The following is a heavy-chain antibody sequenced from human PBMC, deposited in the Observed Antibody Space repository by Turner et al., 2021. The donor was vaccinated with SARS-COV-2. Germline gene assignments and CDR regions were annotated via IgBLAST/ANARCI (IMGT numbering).Heavy chain of an antibody. CDR3: ASEQDSSGFVGMDV. V-gene: IGHV3-66*01. Sequence: EVQLVESGGGLVQPGGSLRLSWAASGFTVRSNYMSWVRQAPGKGLEWVSIIYSGGRTYYADSVKGRFTISRDNSKNTLYLQMNSLRAEDTAVYYCASEQDSSGFVGMDVWGQGTTVTVSS. CDR1: GFTVRSNY. J-gene: IGHJ6*02. CDR2: IYSGGRT. D-gene: IGHD3-22*01.